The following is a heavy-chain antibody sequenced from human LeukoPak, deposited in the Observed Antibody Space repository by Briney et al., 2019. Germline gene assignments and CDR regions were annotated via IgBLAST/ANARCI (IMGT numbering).Heavy chain of an antibody. Sequence: SETLSLTCTVSGGSISSFFWSWIRQPPGKGLEWIGYVHSSGSTKYNPPLKSRLIISVDMSKNQFSLKLRSVSVADTAVYYCARLAPGNYDILTGDPKVVFDYWGQGALVTVSS. CDR2: VHSSGST. CDR1: GGSISSFF. J-gene: IGHJ4*02. D-gene: IGHD3-9*01. V-gene: IGHV4-59*01. CDR3: ARLAPGNYDILTGDPKVVFDY.